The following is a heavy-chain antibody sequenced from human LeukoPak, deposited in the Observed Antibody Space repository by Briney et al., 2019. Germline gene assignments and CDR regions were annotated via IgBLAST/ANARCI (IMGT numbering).Heavy chain of an antibody. CDR2: IYTSGNT. V-gene: IGHV4-4*07. J-gene: IGHJ3*02. CDR1: GGSISSYY. CDR3: ARDQTIFGVIAAFDI. D-gene: IGHD3-3*01. Sequence: SETLSLTCTVAGGSISSYYWSWIRQPAGKALEWIGRIYTSGNTNYNPSLKSRVTMSVDTSKNQFSLKLSSVTAADTALYYCARDQTIFGVIAAFDIWGQGTMVTVSS.